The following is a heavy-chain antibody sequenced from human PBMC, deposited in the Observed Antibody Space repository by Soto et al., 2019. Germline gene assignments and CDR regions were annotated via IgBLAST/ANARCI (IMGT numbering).Heavy chain of an antibody. CDR2: IIPILGIA. CDR3: ARGYSGYDQYFDY. D-gene: IGHD5-12*01. J-gene: IGHJ4*02. CDR1: RGTFSSYT. V-gene: IGHV1-69*02. Sequence: QVQLVQSGAEVKKPGSSVKVSCKASRGTFSSYTISWVRQAPGQGLEWMGRIIPILGIANYAQKFQGRVTITADKSTSTAYMELSSLRSEDTAVYYCARGYSGYDQYFDYWGQGTLVTVSS.